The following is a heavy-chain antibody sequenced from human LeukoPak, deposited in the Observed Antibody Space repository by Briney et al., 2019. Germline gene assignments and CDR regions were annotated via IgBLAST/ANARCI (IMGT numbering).Heavy chain of an antibody. V-gene: IGHV1-2*02. CDR1: VYTLTGYY. CDR2: INPNSGGT. CDR3: AREYPPVSRGHMVQEGRYYGKEV. D-gene: IGHD3-10*01. Sequence: ASVKVSFTASVYTLTGYYMHWVREAPGQGLEWMGWINPNSGGTNYAQKFQGRVTMTRDTSISTAYMELSRLRSDDPAVYYCAREYPPVSRGHMVQEGRYYGKEVCGQATTVTVSS. J-gene: IGHJ6*02.